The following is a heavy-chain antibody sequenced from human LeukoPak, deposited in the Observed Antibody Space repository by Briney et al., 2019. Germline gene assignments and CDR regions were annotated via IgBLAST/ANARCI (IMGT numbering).Heavy chain of an antibody. CDR2: ISGNGEYT. CDR1: GFPFSDYC. D-gene: IGHD6-19*01. V-gene: IGHV3-11*06. J-gene: IGHJ3*01. Sequence: SGGSLRLSCAASGFPFSDYCMSWIRQAPGKGLEWVSYISGNGEYTKYADSVKGRFTIYRDNAKSSLYLQMDSLRAEDTGVYYCARDGYSSGWYFWGQGTMVTVSS. CDR3: ARDGYSSGWYF.